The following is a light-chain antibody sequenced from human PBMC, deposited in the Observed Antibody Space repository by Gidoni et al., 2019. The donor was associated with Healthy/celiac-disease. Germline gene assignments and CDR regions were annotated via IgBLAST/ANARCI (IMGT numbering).Light chain of an antibody. CDR2: DVS. J-gene: IGLJ2*01. CDR3: SSYTSSSTLVV. Sequence: QSALTQPASVSESPGQSITISCTGTSSDVGCYNYVSWYQKHPGNAPNLMIYDVSTRPSGVSNRFSGSKSGNTASLTISGLQADDEADYYCSSYTSSSTLVVFGGGTKLTVL. CDR1: SSDVGCYNY. V-gene: IGLV2-14*03.